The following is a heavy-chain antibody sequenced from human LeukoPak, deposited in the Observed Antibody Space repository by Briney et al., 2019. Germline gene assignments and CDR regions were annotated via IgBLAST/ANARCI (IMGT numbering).Heavy chain of an antibody. V-gene: IGHV3-33*06. CDR1: GFTFSSYG. D-gene: IGHD6-6*01. Sequence: PGRSLRLSCAASGFTFSSYGMHWVRQAPGKGLEWVAVIWYDGSNKYYADSVKGRFTISRDNSKNTLYLQMNSLRAEDTAVYYCANAQNIQSIAAFGYWGQGTLVTVSS. CDR3: ANAQNIQSIAAFGY. J-gene: IGHJ4*02. CDR2: IWYDGSNK.